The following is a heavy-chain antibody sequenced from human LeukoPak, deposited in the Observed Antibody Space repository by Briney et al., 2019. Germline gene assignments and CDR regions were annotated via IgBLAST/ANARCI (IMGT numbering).Heavy chain of an antibody. CDR2: ISTSGST. J-gene: IGHJ5*02. V-gene: IGHV4-4*07. CDR1: GGSISSYY. CDR3: AKGAGPPWFDP. Sequence: SETLSLTCTVSGGSISSYYWSWIRQPAGKGLEWIGRISTSGSTNYNPSLNSRVTMSVHTSKNHFSLKLSSVTAADTAVYYCAKGAGPPWFDPWGQGTLVTVS. D-gene: IGHD6-19*01.